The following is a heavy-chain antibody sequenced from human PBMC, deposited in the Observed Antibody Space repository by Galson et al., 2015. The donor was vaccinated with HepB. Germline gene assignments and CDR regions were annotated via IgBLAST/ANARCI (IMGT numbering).Heavy chain of an antibody. CDR3: ARSWNRVLDY. D-gene: IGHD1/OR15-1a*01. J-gene: IGHJ4*02. CDR1: GFTFSSSW. Sequence: FLRLSCADSGFTFSSSWMHWVRQAPGKGLVWGARIDKDGSTVYADFVKGRFTATRDNAKNTVTLQMNSLRADDTAVYFCARSWNRVLDYWGQGTMVTVSS. V-gene: IGHV3-74*01. CDR2: IDKDGST.